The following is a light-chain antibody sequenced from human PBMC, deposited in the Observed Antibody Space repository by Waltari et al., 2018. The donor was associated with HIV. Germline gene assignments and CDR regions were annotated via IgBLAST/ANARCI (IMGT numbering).Light chain of an antibody. V-gene: IGLV2-11*01. Sequence: QSALTQPRSVSGSPGQSVTISCTGTSSDVGGYNYVSWYQQNPGKAPKFIIYDVTTRPSGFPDRFSGSKSGNTASLTISGLQAEDEADYYCCSYAGNYPVLFGGGTKLTVL. J-gene: IGLJ3*02. CDR3: CSYAGNYPVL. CDR2: DVT. CDR1: SSDVGGYNY.